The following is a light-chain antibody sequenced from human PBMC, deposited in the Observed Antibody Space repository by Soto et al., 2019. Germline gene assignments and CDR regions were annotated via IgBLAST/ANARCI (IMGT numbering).Light chain of an antibody. J-gene: IGLJ1*01. V-gene: IGLV2-14*01. CDR1: SSDVGGYNY. CDR3: TSYTSRGIDV. Sequence: QSALTQPASVSGSPGQAITISCSGTSSDVGGYNYVSWYQQHPGKAPKLMIYEVSNRPSGVSNRFSGSKSGNTASLTISGRQAEDEADYYCTSYTSRGIDVFGTGTKLTVL. CDR2: EVS.